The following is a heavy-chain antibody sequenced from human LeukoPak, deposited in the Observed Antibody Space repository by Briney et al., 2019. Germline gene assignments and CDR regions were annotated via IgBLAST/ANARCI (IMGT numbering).Heavy chain of an antibody. CDR1: GYSFTNYW. CDR2: IYPGDSDT. V-gene: IGHV5-51*01. J-gene: IGHJ5*02. CDR3: ARGGARGYYDSSGYWGRPTRPNWFDP. Sequence: GESLKISCKGSGYSFTNYWIGWVRQMPGKGLEWMGIIYPGDSDTRYSPSFQGQVTISADKSISTAYLQWSSLKASDTAMYYCARGGARGYYDSSGYWGRPTRPNWFDPWGQGTLVTVSS. D-gene: IGHD3-22*01.